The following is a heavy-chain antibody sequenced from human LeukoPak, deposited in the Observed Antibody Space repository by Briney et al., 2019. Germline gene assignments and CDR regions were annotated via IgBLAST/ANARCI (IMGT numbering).Heavy chain of an antibody. CDR2: IKEDGSEK. CDR1: RFTFSSFW. J-gene: IGHJ4*02. D-gene: IGHD6-19*01. V-gene: IGHV3-7*03. CDR3: ATDSVKSSGPTGYFDY. Sequence: GGSLRLSCAASRFTFSSFWMTWVRQAPGKGLEWVANIKEDGSEKYYVDSVKGRFSISRDNAKNSLYLQMNSLRAEDTAVYYCATDSVKSSGPTGYFDYWGQGTLVTVSS.